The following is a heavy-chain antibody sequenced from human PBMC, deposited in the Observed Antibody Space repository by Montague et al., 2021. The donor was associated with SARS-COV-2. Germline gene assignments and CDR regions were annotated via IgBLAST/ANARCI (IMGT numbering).Heavy chain of an antibody. J-gene: IGHJ6*03. CDR1: GGSFSTYS. V-gene: IGHV4-34*01. D-gene: IGHD2-2*02. CDR2: IHHGGST. Sequence: SETLSLTCAVHGGSFSTYSWNWIRKPPGKGLEWIGEIHHGGSTNSNPSLKSRVTISADTSKNQDSLKLTSVAAADTAVYYCARLGDGVVPSPILGVGPYYSYHNMDVWGNGTTVTVSS. CDR3: ARLGDGVVPSPILGVGPYYSYHNMDV.